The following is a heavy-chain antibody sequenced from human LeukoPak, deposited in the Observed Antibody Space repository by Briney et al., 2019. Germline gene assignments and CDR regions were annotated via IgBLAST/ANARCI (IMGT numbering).Heavy chain of an antibody. Sequence: ASVKVSCKASGYTFTSYYMHWVRQAPGQGLEWMGIINPSGGSTSYAQKFQGRVTMTRGTSTSTVYMELSSLRSEDTAVYYCAREGSEVRGVILNYYFDYWGQGTLVTVSS. V-gene: IGHV1-46*01. CDR1: GYTFTSYY. D-gene: IGHD3-10*01. J-gene: IGHJ4*02. CDR3: AREGSEVRGVILNYYFDY. CDR2: INPSGGST.